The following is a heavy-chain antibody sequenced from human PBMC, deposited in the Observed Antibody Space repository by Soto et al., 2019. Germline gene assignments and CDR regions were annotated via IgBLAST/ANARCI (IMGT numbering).Heavy chain of an antibody. CDR1: GFTFSGYR. V-gene: IGHV3-74*03. CDR2: INSDGSAT. Sequence: GGSLRLSCAASGFTFSGYRRHWVRQAPGKGLEWVSCINSDGSATTYADSVKGPFTISRDNARKTFYLQMNSLRAEDTAVYYCVRNQDRPCSGTSCDRFDSWGQGTLVTVSS. CDR3: VRNQDRPCSGTSCDRFDS. D-gene: IGHD2-2*01. J-gene: IGHJ4*02.